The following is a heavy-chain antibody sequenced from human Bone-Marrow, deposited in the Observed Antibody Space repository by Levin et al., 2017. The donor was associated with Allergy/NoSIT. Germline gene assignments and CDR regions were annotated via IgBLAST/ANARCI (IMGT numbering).Heavy chain of an antibody. Sequence: GGSLRLSCAASGFTFSAYSMNWVRQAPGKGLEWVSVISSTSDTIYYADSVKGRFTISRDNAKNSLYLQMNSLRDEDTSVYYCARDRDLQLWSRHYYYGMDVWGQGTTVTVSS. CDR3: ARDRDLQLWSRHYYYGMDV. J-gene: IGHJ6*02. D-gene: IGHD5-18*01. V-gene: IGHV3-48*02. CDR1: GFTFSAYS. CDR2: ISSTSDTI.